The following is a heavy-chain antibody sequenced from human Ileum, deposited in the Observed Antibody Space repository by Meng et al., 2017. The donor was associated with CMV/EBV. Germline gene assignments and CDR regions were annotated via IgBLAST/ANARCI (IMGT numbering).Heavy chain of an antibody. CDR3: VKGWQNLGDY. V-gene: IGHV3-23*01. J-gene: IGHJ4*02. CDR1: GFTFSSYW. Sequence: GESLKISCAASGFTFSSYWMSWVRQAPGKGLEWVSSISGSGGSTYSADSVKGRLTISRDNSESTLYLQMNSLTAEDTAIYYCVKGWQNLGDYWGQGTLVTVSS. CDR2: ISGSGGST. D-gene: IGHD7-27*01.